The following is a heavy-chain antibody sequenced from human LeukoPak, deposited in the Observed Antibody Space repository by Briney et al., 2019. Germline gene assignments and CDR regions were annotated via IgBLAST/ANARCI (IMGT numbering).Heavy chain of an antibody. J-gene: IGHJ4*02. V-gene: IGHV3-23*01. Sequence: GGSLRLSCATSGFTFSSYAMSWVRQAPGKGLEWVSVISGSGGSTYYADSVKGRFTISRDNSKNTLYLQMNSLRAEDTAVYYCAKDRIAAAGHDYWGQGTLVTVSS. CDR2: ISGSGGST. CDR3: AKDRIAAAGHDY. CDR1: GFTFSSYA. D-gene: IGHD6-13*01.